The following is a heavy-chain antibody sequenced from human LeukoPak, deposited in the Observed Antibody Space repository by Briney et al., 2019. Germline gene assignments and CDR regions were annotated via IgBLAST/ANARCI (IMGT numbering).Heavy chain of an antibody. CDR2: ISSSSSYI. CDR3: ARVLYSNYVRVLDY. D-gene: IGHD4-11*01. Sequence: NPGGSLRLSCAASGFTFSSYSMNWVRQAPGKGLEWVSSISSSSSYIYYADSVKGRFTISRDNAKNSLYLQMNSLRAEDTAVYYCARVLYSNYVRVLDYWGQGTLVTVSS. V-gene: IGHV3-21*01. CDR1: GFTFSSYS. J-gene: IGHJ4*02.